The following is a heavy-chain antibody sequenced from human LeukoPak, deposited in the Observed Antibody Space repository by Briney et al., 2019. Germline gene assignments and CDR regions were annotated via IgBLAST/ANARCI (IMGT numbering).Heavy chain of an antibody. CDR1: GFTFSSYG. J-gene: IGHJ4*02. D-gene: IGHD6-19*01. V-gene: IGHV3-30*18. CDR3: AKDISSGWYSGY. Sequence: PGGSLRLSCAASGFTFSSYGMHWVRQAPGKGLEWVAVISYDGSNKYYADSVKGRFTISRDNSKNTLYLQMNSLRAEGTAVYYCAKDISSGWYSGYWSQGTLVTVSS. CDR2: ISYDGSNK.